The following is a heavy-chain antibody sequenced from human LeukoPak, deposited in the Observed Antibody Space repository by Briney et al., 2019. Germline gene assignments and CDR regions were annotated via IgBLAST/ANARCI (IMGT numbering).Heavy chain of an antibody. CDR1: GGSVSGYY. D-gene: IGHD2-2*01. J-gene: IGHJ4*02. CDR3: ARAPDYCSSPSCFSSSFDY. CDR2: INHSGST. V-gene: IGHV4-34*01. Sequence: SETLSLTCAVDGGSVSGYYWSWIRQPPGKGLEWIGEINHSGSTNYNPSLKSRVTISVATSKNQFSLKLSSVTAADTAVYYCARAPDYCSSPSCFSSSFDYWGQGTLVTVSS.